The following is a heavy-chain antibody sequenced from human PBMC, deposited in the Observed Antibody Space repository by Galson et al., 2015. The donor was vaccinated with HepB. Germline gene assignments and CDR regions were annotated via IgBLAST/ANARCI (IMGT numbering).Heavy chain of an antibody. V-gene: IGHV1-69*10. CDR1: GGTFSSYA. J-gene: IGHJ6*03. Sequence: SVKVSCKASGGTFSSYAISWVRQAPGQGLEWMGGIIPILGIANYAQKFQGRVTITADKSTSTAYMELSSLRSEDTAVYYCARGLKDCTGGVCYYQNYYYYMDVWGKGTTVTVSS. CDR2: IIPILGIA. CDR3: ARGLKDCTGGVCYYQNYYYYMDV. D-gene: IGHD2-8*02.